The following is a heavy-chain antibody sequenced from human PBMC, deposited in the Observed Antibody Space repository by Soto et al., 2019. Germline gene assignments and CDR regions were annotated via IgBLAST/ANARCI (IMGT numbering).Heavy chain of an antibody. J-gene: IGHJ4*02. CDR1: GGTFSSYS. V-gene: IGHV1-69*01. D-gene: IGHD1-26*01. CDR2: ISPIFGTA. Sequence: QVQLVQSGAEVKKPGSSVNVSCKASGGTFSSYSINWVRQAPGQGLEWMGEISPIFGTANYAQKFQGRLPITPDEYTSTAYMDLSSLRSEDTAVYYCARDGGRHSGGIDYWGQGTLVTVSS. CDR3: ARDGGRHSGGIDY.